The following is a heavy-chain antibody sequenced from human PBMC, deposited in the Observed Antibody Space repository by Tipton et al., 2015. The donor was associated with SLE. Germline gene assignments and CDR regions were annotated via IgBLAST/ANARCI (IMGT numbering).Heavy chain of an antibody. CDR3: ARHYAFTFDY. Sequence: LRLSCTVSGVSISSYYWSWIRQPPWKGLEWIAFIFYSGTTSYNPSLKSRVTISGDTSKNQLSLKLSSVTAADTAVYYCARHYAFTFDYWGQGTLVTVSS. J-gene: IGHJ4*02. D-gene: IGHD2-2*01. V-gene: IGHV4-59*08. CDR1: GVSISSYY. CDR2: IFYSGTT.